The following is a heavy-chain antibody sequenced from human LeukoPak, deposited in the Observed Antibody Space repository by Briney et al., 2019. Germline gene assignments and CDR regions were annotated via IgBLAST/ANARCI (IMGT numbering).Heavy chain of an antibody. CDR2: IYYSGDT. CDR1: GGSISSSSYY. Sequence: SETLSLTCTVSGGSISSSSYYWGWIRQPPGKGLEWIGSIYYSGDTYYNASLKSRVTISGDTSKNQFSLILSSVTAADTAVYYCATPGLARAYWGQGTLVTVSS. CDR3: ATPGLARAY. J-gene: IGHJ4*02. V-gene: IGHV4-39*01.